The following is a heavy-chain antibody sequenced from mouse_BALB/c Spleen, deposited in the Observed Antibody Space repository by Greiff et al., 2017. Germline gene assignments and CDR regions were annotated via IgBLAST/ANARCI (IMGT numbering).Heavy chain of an antibody. CDR2: ISYSGST. Sequence: EVQGVESGPGLVKPSQSLSLTCTVTGYSITSDYAWNWIRQFPGNKLEWMGYISYSGSTSYNPSLKSRISITRDTSKNQFFLQLNSVTTEDTATYYCARSGYGYDGGSFAYWGQGTLVTVSA. J-gene: IGHJ3*01. V-gene: IGHV3-2*02. CDR3: ARSGYGYDGGSFAY. CDR1: GYSITSDYA. D-gene: IGHD2-2*01.